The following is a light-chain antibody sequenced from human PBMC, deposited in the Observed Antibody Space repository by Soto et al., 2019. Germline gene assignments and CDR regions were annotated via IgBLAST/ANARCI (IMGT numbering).Light chain of an antibody. V-gene: IGKV1-5*03. J-gene: IGKJ3*01. CDR3: QHYSDYPLT. Sequence: DIEMTQSPSTLSASVGDTVTITCRASQSIATWLAWYQQKPEKAPKLLIYKATNVQSGVPSRFSGSGSGTEFSLTISSLQPEDFAIYYCQHYSDYPLTFGPGTKVDLK. CDR1: QSIATW. CDR2: KAT.